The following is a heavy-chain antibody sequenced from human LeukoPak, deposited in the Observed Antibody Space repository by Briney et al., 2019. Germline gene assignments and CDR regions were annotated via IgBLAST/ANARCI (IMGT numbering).Heavy chain of an antibody. Sequence: GGSLRLSCAASGFTVSSNYMSWVRQALGKGLEWVSVIYSGGSTYYADSVKGRFTISRDNSKNTLYLQMNSLRAEDTAVYYCAREAWYYYGSGSYSNWFDPWGQGTLVTVSS. V-gene: IGHV3-66*02. CDR2: IYSGGST. J-gene: IGHJ5*02. CDR1: GFTVSSNY. CDR3: AREAWYYYGSGSYSNWFDP. D-gene: IGHD3-10*01.